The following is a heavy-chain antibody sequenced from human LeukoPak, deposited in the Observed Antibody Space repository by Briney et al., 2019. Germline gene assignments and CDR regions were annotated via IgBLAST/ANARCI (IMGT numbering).Heavy chain of an antibody. V-gene: IGHV1-2*02. CDR2: INPNSGGT. J-gene: IGHJ6*03. CDR3: ARDSVRYQLLWYYYYYMDV. Sequence: GASVKVSCKASGYTFTGYYMHWVRQAPGQGLEWMGWINPNSGGTNYAQKFQGRVTMTRDTSISTAYMELSRLRSDDTAVYYCARDSVRYQLLWYYYYYMDVWGKGTTVTVSS. D-gene: IGHD2-2*01. CDR1: GYTFTGYY.